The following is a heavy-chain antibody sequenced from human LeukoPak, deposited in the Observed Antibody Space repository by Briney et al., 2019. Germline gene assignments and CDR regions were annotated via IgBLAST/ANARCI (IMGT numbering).Heavy chain of an antibody. CDR3: VRDVAPSGQYYFDY. CDR1: GFTFNHYG. J-gene: IGHJ4*02. D-gene: IGHD6-19*01. CDR2: ISYDGSAK. V-gene: IGHV3-33*01. Sequence: TGGSLRLSCAASGFTFNHYGLHWVRQAPGKGLEWVAVISYDGSAKYYADSVKGRFDISRDDSKNTLDLQMNSLRADDTALYYCVRDVAPSGQYYFDYWGQGALVTVSS.